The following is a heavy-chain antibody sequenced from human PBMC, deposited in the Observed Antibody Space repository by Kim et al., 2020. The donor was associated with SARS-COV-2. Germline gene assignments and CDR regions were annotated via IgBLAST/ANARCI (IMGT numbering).Heavy chain of an antibody. Sequence: TYYADSVKGRFTISRDNSKNTLYLQMNSLRAEDTAVYYCARAGSPVTDFDYWGQGTLVTVSS. D-gene: IGHD4-17*01. J-gene: IGHJ4*02. CDR2: T. CDR3: ARAGSPVTDFDY. V-gene: IGHV3-66*01.